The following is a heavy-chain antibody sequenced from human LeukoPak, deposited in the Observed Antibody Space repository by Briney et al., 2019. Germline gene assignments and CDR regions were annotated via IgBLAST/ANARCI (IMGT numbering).Heavy chain of an antibody. CDR2: IKEDGSDK. Sequence: GGSLRLSCAASGFTFSRYWMTWVRQAPGKGLEWVAKIKEDGSDKYYVDSLKGRFTISKDNAKNSPYMQMNSLRAEDTAVYYCARLYSYAMDVWGQGTTVTVSS. V-gene: IGHV3-7*01. J-gene: IGHJ6*02. CDR3: ARLYSYAMDV. CDR1: GFTFSRYW.